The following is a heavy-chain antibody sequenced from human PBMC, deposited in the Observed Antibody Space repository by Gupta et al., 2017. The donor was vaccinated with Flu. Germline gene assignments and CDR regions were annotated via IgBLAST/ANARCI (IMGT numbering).Heavy chain of an antibody. V-gene: IGHV2-26*01. CDR1: GFSLSNARMG. CDR2: IFSHVEN. CDR3: ARIRFEDGDDDARGASWFVP. J-gene: IGHJ5*02. Sequence: QVTLKESGPVLVKPTETLTLTCTVSGFSLSNARMGLSWIRQPPGKALEWLAHIFSHVENSYSTPLNSRLTITKDTSKSQVVLTKTNMDPVETATYYCARIRFEDGDDDARGASWFVPGGQGTLVTVSS. D-gene: IGHD4-17*01.